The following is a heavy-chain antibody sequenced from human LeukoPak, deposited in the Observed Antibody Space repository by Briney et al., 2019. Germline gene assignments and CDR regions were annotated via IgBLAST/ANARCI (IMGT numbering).Heavy chain of an antibody. D-gene: IGHD3-10*01. Sequence: SQTLSLTCAVSGGSISSSNWWSWIRQPPGKGLEGIGEIYHSGSTNYNPSLNSRVTISVDKSKNQFSLKLSSVTAADTAVYYCAVGGVYLRGGAEAFDIWGQGTMVTVSS. CDR2: IYHSGST. CDR1: GGSISSSNW. J-gene: IGHJ3*02. V-gene: IGHV4-4*02. CDR3: AVGGVYLRGGAEAFDI.